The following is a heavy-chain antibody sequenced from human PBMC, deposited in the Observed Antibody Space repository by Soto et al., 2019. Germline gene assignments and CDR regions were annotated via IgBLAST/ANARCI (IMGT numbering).Heavy chain of an antibody. D-gene: IGHD2-8*01. CDR2: INHSGST. Sequence: PSETLSLTCAAYGGSFSGYYWSWIRQPPGKGLEWIGEINHSGSTNYNPSLKSRVTISVDTSNNQFSLKLSSVTAADTAVYYCARGNCTNGVYLRHYYYYGMDVWGQGTTVTVSS. CDR1: GGSFSGYY. J-gene: IGHJ6*02. V-gene: IGHV4-34*01. CDR3: ARGNCTNGVYLRHYYYYGMDV.